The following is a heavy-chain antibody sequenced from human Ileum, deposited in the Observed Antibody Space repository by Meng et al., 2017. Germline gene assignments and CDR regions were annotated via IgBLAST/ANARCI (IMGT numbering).Heavy chain of an antibody. Sequence: QVRLAGPGPGLVKPSGTLALTCAVSGDSISSRDWWSWVRQPPGKGLEWIGEISQESGRTNYNPSLKSRVTISLDKSKNQFSLNLNSVTAADTAVYYCVRNEGYSLGDWGQGTLVTVSS. V-gene: IGHV4-4*02. D-gene: IGHD2-21*01. CDR2: ISQESGRT. CDR3: VRNEGYSLGD. J-gene: IGHJ4*02. CDR1: GDSISSRDW.